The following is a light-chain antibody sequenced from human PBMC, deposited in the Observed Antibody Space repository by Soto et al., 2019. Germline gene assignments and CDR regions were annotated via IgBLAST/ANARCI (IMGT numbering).Light chain of an antibody. CDR3: NSYAGGNWV. J-gene: IGLJ3*02. CDR1: SRDIGAYDY. CDR2: EVT. Sequence: QSALTQPPSASGSLGQSVTIPCTGTSRDIGAYDYVSWYQQEPGKAPKLVIYEVTRRLSGVPDRFSGSKSGNTSSLTVSGLQAEDEADYYCNSYAGGNWVFGGGTKLTVL. V-gene: IGLV2-8*01.